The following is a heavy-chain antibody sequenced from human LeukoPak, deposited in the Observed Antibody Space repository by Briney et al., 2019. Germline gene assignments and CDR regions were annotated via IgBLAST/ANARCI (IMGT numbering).Heavy chain of an antibody. J-gene: IGHJ6*04. CDR1: GGTFSDYA. CDR2: FIPILGTA. D-gene: IGHD3-3*01. Sequence: SVKVSCKASGGTFSDYALNWVRQAPGQGLEWMGVFIPILGTANPTQEFQGRVTITADISTNTVYMELSSLRSEDTAVYFCAGIPVFGVVLHQEPVWGKGTTVTVSS. CDR3: AGIPVFGVVLHQEPV. V-gene: IGHV1-69*10.